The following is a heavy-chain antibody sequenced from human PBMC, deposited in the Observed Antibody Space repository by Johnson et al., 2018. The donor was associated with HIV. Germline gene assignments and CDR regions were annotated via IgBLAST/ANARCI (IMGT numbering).Heavy chain of an antibody. D-gene: IGHD1-26*01. CDR3: AKERYMGSTTLADAFDM. CDR1: GFTFSNYA. J-gene: IGHJ3*02. V-gene: IGHV3-30-3*01. CDR2: ISYDGSNE. Sequence: QVQLVESGGGVVQPGRSLRLSCAASGFTFSNYAMHWVRQAPGKGLEWVAVISYDGSNEYYTDSVKGRFTISRDNSKNTLFLQMNSLRAEDTAVYYCAKERYMGSTTLADAFDMWGQGTMVTVSS.